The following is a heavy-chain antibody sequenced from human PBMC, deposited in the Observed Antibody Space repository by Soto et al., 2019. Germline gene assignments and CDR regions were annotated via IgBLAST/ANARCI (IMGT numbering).Heavy chain of an antibody. J-gene: IGHJ4*02. V-gene: IGHV1-18*01. CDR3: ARDPPRPDY. CDR2: ISAYNGNT. CDR1: GYTFASYA. Sequence: QVQLVQSGAEVKKPGASVKVSCKASGYTFASYAISWMRQAPGQGLEWMGWISAYNGNTNYAQKLQGRITMTTDTSTRTAYMELRSLGSDDTAVYYCARDPPRPDYWGQGTLVTVSS.